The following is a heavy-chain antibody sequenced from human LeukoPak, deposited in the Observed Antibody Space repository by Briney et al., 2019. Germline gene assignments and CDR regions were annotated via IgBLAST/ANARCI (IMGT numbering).Heavy chain of an antibody. D-gene: IGHD3-22*01. V-gene: IGHV4-59*01. Sequence: PSETLSLTCTVSGGSISSYYWSWIRQPPGMGLEWIGYIYYSGSTNYNPSLKSRVTISVDTSKNQFSLKLSSVTAADTAVYYCARFLNYYDSSGYHSDWGQGTLVTVSS. J-gene: IGHJ4*02. CDR1: GGSISSYY. CDR2: IYYSGST. CDR3: ARFLNYYDSSGYHSD.